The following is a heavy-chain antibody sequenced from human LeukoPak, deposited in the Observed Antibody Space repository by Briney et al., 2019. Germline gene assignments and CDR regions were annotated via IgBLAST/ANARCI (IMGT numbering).Heavy chain of an antibody. CDR2: MSYDGSNK. CDR1: GFTFTSYA. CDR3: AREGSIAVAGTGLDY. J-gene: IGHJ4*02. D-gene: IGHD6-19*01. Sequence: GGSLRLSCAASGFTFTSYAMNWVRQAPGKGLGWVAVMSYDGSNKYYADSVKGRFTISRDNSKNTLYLQMNSLRAEDTAVYYCAREGSIAVAGTGLDYWGQGTLVTVSS. V-gene: IGHV3-30*04.